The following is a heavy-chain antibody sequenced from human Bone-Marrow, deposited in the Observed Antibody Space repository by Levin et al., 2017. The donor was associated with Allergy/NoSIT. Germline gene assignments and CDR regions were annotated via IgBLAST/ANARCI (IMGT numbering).Heavy chain of an antibody. Sequence: ASVKVSCKASGYSFTHYAIHWVRQAPGQRLEWMGWINPVNGNTKYSQNFQGRVTITTDTSASTVYVELSSLRSEDTAVYYCAREVIPRGSCRQWLPLDWFDPWGQGTLVTVSS. D-gene: IGHD5-12*01. V-gene: IGHV1-3*01. CDR3: AREVIPRGSCRQWLPLDWFDP. CDR1: GYSFTHYA. J-gene: IGHJ5*02. CDR2: INPVNGNT.